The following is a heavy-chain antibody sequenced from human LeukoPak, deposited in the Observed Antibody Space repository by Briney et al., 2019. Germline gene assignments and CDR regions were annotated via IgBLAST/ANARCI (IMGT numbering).Heavy chain of an antibody. Sequence: SETLSLTCTVSGGSISSYYWSWIRQPPGKGLEWIGYIHYSGSTHYNPSLKSRVTISVDTSKNQFSLKLSSVTAADTAVYYCARVTYYDFWSGSGGYFDCWGQGTLVTVSS. CDR2: IHYSGST. V-gene: IGHV4-59*01. CDR1: GGSISSYY. J-gene: IGHJ4*02. CDR3: ARVTYYDFWSGSGGYFDC. D-gene: IGHD3-3*01.